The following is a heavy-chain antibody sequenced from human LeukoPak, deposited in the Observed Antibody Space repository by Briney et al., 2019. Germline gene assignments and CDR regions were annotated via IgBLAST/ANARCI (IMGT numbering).Heavy chain of an antibody. J-gene: IGHJ5*02. CDR2: ITGDGSGT. CDR3: AKNVGYCSSTSCPYNWFDP. V-gene: IGHV3-74*01. D-gene: IGHD2-2*01. Sequence: GGSLRLSCAASGFTFFNTYWIHWVRLAPGKGLVWVSHITGDGSGTRYADSVKGRYTISRDNSKNTLYLQMNSLRAEDTAVYYCAKNVGYCSSTSCPYNWFDPWGQGTLVTVSS. CDR1: GFTFFNTYW.